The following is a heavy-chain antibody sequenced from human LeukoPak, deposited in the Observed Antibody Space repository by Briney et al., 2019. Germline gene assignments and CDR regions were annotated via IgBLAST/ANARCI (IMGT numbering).Heavy chain of an antibody. D-gene: IGHD3-10*01. CDR1: GGSISSSNW. CDR3: ARRGTMVRGDYYYGMDV. J-gene: IGHJ6*04. V-gene: IGHV4-4*02. Sequence: SETLSLTCAVSGGSISSSNWWSWVRPPPGKGLEWIGEIYHSGSTNYNPSLKSRVTISVDKSKNQCSLKLSSVTAADTAVYYCARRGTMVRGDYYYGMDVWGKGTTVTVSS. CDR2: IYHSGST.